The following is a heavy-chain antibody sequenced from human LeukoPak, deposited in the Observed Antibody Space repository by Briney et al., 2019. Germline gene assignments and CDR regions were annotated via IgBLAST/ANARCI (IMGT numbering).Heavy chain of an antibody. V-gene: IGHV1-8*01. Sequence: ASVKVSCKASGYTFINNDINWVRQAPGQGLEWMAWIDPKNGNRGYVQNFQGRVTMTTDISINTAYLELSSLRSEDTAVYYCARSHTQKEFCGGGRCYPTVWWFDPWGQGTLVTVSS. CDR1: GYTFINND. CDR2: IDPKNGNR. D-gene: IGHD2-15*01. J-gene: IGHJ5*02. CDR3: ARSHTQKEFCGGGRCYPTVWWFDP.